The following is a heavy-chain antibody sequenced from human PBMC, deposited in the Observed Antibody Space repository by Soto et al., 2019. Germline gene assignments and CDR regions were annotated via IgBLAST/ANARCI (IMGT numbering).Heavy chain of an antibody. V-gene: IGHV3-33*01. CDR1: GFTFSSYG. CDR2: IWYDGSNK. D-gene: IGHD6-13*01. Sequence: QVQLVESGGGVVQPGRSLRLSCAASGFTFSSYGMHWVRQAPGKGLEWVAVIWYDGSNKYYADSVKGRFTISRDNSKNTLYLQMNSPRAEDTAVYYCARFGSSWSLYYYGMDVWGQGTTVTVSS. CDR3: ARFGSSWSLYYYGMDV. J-gene: IGHJ6*02.